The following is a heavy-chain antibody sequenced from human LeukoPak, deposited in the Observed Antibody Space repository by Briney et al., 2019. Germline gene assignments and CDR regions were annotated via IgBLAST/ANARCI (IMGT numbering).Heavy chain of an antibody. D-gene: IGHD4/OR15-4a*01. CDR1: GFTFSSHA. Sequence: PGGSLRLSCSGSGFTFSSHAMHWVRQAPGKGLEYVSGISGNGGSTKYADSVKGRFSISRDNAKNSLYLQMNSLRDEDTAVYYCARGHRANAFDIWGQGTMVTVSS. J-gene: IGHJ3*02. CDR2: ISGNGGST. V-gene: IGHV3-64*04. CDR3: ARGHRANAFDI.